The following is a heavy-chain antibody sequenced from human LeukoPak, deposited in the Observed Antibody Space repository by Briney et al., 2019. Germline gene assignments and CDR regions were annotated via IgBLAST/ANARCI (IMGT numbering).Heavy chain of an antibody. J-gene: IGHJ1*01. CDR3: AKAYGDSGEYLEH. V-gene: IGHV3-30*02. D-gene: IGHD4-17*01. CDR1: GFSFYNFA. CDR2: IRYDGNGK. Sequence: GGSLRLSSAASGFSFYNFAMYWVRQAPGKGLEWVSVIRYDGNGKFYADYVKARSTISRDDSKNILYLQMNSLRAEDTALYYFAKAYGDSGEYLEHGGGGARLTVPS.